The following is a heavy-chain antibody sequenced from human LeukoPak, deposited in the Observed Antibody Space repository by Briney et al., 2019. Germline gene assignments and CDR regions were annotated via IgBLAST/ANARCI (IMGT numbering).Heavy chain of an antibody. CDR1: GFTFSNAW. J-gene: IGHJ4*02. D-gene: IGHD2-2*01. CDR2: IKSKTGGGTT. V-gene: IGHV3-15*01. Sequence: PGGSLRLSCAASGFTFSNAWMSWVRQAPGKGLEWVCRIKSKTGGGTTDYAAPVKGRITISRDDSKNTLYLQMNSLKTEDTAVYYCTTIRGYCSSTSCYALDYWGQGTLVTVSS. CDR3: TTIRGYCSSTSCYALDY.